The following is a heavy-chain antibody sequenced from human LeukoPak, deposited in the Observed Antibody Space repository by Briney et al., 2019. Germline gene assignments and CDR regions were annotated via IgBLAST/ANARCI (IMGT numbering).Heavy chain of an antibody. CDR3: ARVRQRGGFDP. Sequence: SETLSLTCTVSGGSISSYYWSWIRQPPGKGLEWIGYIYYSGSTNYNPSLKSRVTISVDTSKNQFSLKLSSVTAADTAVYYCARVRQRGGFDPWGQGTLVTVSS. CDR2: IYYSGST. CDR1: GGSISSYY. D-gene: IGHD3-10*01. J-gene: IGHJ5*02. V-gene: IGHV4-59*01.